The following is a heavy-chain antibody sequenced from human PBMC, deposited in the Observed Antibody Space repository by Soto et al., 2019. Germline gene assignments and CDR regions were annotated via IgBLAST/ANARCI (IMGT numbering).Heavy chain of an antibody. J-gene: IGHJ5*02. CDR1: GYTFTDYY. D-gene: IGHD2-2*02. CDR3: ARGDCSSTSCYIDWFEP. CDR2: INPNSGGT. V-gene: IGHV1-2*04. Sequence: ASVKVSCKASGYTFTDYYMHWVRQAPGQGLEWMGWINPNSGGTNYAQKFQGWVTMTRDTSISTAYMELSRLRSDDTAVYYCARGDCSSTSCYIDWFEPWGQGTLVTVSS.